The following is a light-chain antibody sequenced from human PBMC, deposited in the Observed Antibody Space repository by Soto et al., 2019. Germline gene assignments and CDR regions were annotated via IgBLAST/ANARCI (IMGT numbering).Light chain of an antibody. Sequence: IVMTLAPSTLSVSPGERASLSCRASQSVSSNLAWYQQKPGQAPRLLIYGASSRATGIPDRFSGSGSGTDFTLTISRLEPEDFAVYYCPQYGSSPCTFGQGTKVDI. CDR3: PQYGSSPCT. J-gene: IGKJ1*01. CDR1: QSVSSN. CDR2: GAS. V-gene: IGKV3-20*01.